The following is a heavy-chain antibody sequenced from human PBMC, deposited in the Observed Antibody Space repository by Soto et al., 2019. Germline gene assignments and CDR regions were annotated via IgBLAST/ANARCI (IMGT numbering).Heavy chain of an antibody. Sequence: EVQLLESGGGLVQPGASLRLSCVASGFIFSNYAMSWVRQAPGKGLEWVSGISSSGSTIYYADSVKGRFTISRDNAKNSLYLQMNSLRAEDTAVYYCARDEGYCSGGSCPYYYYGMDVWGQGTTVTVSS. J-gene: IGHJ6*02. CDR2: ISSSGSTI. D-gene: IGHD2-15*01. V-gene: IGHV3-48*03. CDR3: ARDEGYCSGGSCPYYYYGMDV. CDR1: GFIFSNYA.